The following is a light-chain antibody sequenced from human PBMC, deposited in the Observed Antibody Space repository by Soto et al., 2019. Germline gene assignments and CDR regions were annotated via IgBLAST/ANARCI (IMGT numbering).Light chain of an antibody. Sequence: DIQMTHSPSSVSASIGDTVTITCRASQDISTLLAWYQQKPGKAPKLLIYGASTLESGVPSRFSGRGSGTDFTLTISSLQPEDFATYFCQQADSFPLTFGGGTKVDIK. J-gene: IGKJ4*01. CDR2: GAS. CDR3: QQADSFPLT. CDR1: QDISTL. V-gene: IGKV1D-12*01.